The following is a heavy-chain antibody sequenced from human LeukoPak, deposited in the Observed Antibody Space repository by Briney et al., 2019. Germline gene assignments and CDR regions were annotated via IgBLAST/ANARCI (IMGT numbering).Heavy chain of an antibody. Sequence: GGSLRLSCAASGFTFSSYAMHWVRQAPGKGLEWVAVISYDGSNKYYADSVKGRFTISRDNSKNTLYLQMNSLRADDTAVYYCARDPGYSYGCDYWGQGTLVTVSS. V-gene: IGHV3-30*04. D-gene: IGHD5-18*01. CDR3: ARDPGYSYGCDY. CDR1: GFTFSSYA. CDR2: ISYDGSNK. J-gene: IGHJ4*02.